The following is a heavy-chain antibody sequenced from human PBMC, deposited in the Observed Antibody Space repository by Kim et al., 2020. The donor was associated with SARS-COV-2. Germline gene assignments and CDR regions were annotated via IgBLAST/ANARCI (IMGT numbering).Heavy chain of an antibody. Sequence: GGSLRLSCAASGFTFSSYSMNWVRQDPGKGLEWVSSISSSSSYIYYADSVKGRFTISRDNAKNSLYLQMNSLRAEDTAVYYCARDLMVSRYCSGGSCYGYFDYWGQGTLVTVSS. V-gene: IGHV3-21*01. CDR1: GFTFSSYS. D-gene: IGHD2-15*01. J-gene: IGHJ4*02. CDR2: ISSSSSYI. CDR3: ARDLMVSRYCSGGSCYGYFDY.